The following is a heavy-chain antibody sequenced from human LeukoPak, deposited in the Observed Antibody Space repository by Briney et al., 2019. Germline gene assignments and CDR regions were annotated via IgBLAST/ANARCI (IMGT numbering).Heavy chain of an antibody. D-gene: IGHD3-10*01. CDR2: IFNTGNP. J-gene: IGHJ4*02. Sequence: SETLSLTCSVSGGSINSHYWSWIRQPPGKRLEWIGYIFNTGNPNYNPSLASRVTMSVDTSRAQFFLRLSPVTAADTAIYYCASRPADTTWYGVFDYWGQGTLVTVSS. V-gene: IGHV4-59*11. CDR3: ASRPADTTWYGVFDY. CDR1: GGSINSHY.